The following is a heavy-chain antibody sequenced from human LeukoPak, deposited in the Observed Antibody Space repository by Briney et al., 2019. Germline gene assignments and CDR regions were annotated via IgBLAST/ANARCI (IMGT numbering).Heavy chain of an antibody. V-gene: IGHV3-21*01. CDR2: ISSSSSYI. CDR1: GFTLSSYS. J-gene: IGHJ3*02. Sequence: GGSLRLSCAASGFTLSSYSMNWVRQAPGKGLEWVSSISSSSSYIYYADSVKGRFTISRDNAKNSLYLQMNSLRAEDTAVYYCARDGYYDSSGYYSGAFDIWGQGTMVTVSS. CDR3: ARDGYYDSSGYYSGAFDI. D-gene: IGHD3-22*01.